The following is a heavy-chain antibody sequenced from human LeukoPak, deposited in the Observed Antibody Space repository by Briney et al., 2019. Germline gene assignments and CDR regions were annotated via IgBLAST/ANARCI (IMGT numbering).Heavy chain of an antibody. CDR2: IYYSGST. CDR3: ARDRVAVAGQYQNWSDP. D-gene: IGHD6-19*01. CDR1: GGSISSYY. J-gene: IGHJ5*02. Sequence: SETLSLTCTVSGGSISSYYWSWIRQPPGKGLEWIGYIYYSGSTNYNPSLKSRVTISVDTSKNQFSLKLSSVTAADTAVYYCARDRVAVAGQYQNWSDPWGQGTLVTVSS. V-gene: IGHV4-59*01.